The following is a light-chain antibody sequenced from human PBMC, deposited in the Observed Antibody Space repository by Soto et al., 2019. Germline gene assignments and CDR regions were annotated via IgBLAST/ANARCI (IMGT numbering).Light chain of an antibody. J-gene: IGKJ2*01. CDR3: QQYGSSPLT. CDR2: GAS. Sequence: EIVLTQSPGTLSLSPGERATLSCRASQSVSSSYLAWYQQKPGQAPRLLIYGASSRATGIPDRFSGSGSGTDFTLTISRLEPEDGAVYYCQQYGSSPLTFGQGTKLEIK. CDR1: QSVSSSY. V-gene: IGKV3-20*01.